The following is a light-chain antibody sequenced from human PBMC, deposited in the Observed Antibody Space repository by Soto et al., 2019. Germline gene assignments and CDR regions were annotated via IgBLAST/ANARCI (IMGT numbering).Light chain of an antibody. CDR1: QGIRNY. CDR3: LQHNSYPLT. V-gene: IGKV1-17*01. J-gene: IGKJ4*01. Sequence: IQMTQSPSSLSASVGDRVTITCRASQGIRNYLGWYQQKPGKAPKRLIYAASSLQSVVPSRFSGSGSGTEFTLTISSLQPEDFATYYCLQHNSYPLTFGGGTKVEIK. CDR2: AAS.